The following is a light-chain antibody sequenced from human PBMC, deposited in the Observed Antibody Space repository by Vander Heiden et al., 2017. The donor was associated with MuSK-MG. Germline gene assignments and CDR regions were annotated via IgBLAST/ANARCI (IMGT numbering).Light chain of an antibody. CDR1: SRNIGGYDY. J-gene: IGLJ1*01. CDR3: ASYTTTSALYV. CDR2: DVS. V-gene: IGLV2-14*01. Sequence: QSVLTQPASVSRSPGQSITISCSGTSRNIGGYDYVSWYQQSPGKAPKLIIYDVSNRPSGVSDRFSGSKSGNTASLTIAGLHVDDEADYYCASYTTTSALYVFGSGTQVTVL.